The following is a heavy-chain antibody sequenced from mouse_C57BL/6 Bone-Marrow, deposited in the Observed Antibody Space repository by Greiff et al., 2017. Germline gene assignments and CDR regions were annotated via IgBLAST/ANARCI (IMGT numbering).Heavy chain of an antibody. CDR2: IYPGDGDT. Sequence: QVQLQQSGPELVKPGASVKISCKASGYAFSSSWMNWVKQRPGKGLEWIGRIYPGDGDTNYNGKFKGKATLTADKSSSTAYMQLSSLTSEDSAVYFCAEFGAYWGQGTLVTVSA. J-gene: IGHJ3*01. CDR3: AEFGAY. V-gene: IGHV1-82*01. CDR1: GYAFSSSW.